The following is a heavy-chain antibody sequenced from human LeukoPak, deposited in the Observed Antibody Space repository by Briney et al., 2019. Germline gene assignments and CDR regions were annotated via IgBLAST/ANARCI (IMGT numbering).Heavy chain of an antibody. CDR3: ARDYPDSSGYPNNWFDP. D-gene: IGHD3-22*01. Sequence: SESLSLTCTVSGGSISSYYWSWIRQPPGKGLEWIGYIYYSGSTNYNPSLKSRVTISVDTSKNQFSLKLSSVTAADTAVYYCARDYPDSSGYPNNWFDPWGQGTLVTVSS. J-gene: IGHJ5*02. V-gene: IGHV4-59*01. CDR1: GGSISSYY. CDR2: IYYSGST.